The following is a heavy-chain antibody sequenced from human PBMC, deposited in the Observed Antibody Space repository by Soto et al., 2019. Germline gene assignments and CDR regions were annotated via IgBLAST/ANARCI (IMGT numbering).Heavy chain of an antibody. J-gene: IGHJ4*02. Sequence: QVQLVQSGAEVKKPGASVKVSCKASGYTFTSYGISWVRQAPGQGLEWMGWISAYNGNTNYAQKLQGRVTMTTDTSTSTADMELRSLRSDGTAVYYCARERGDPGYCSGGSCQKWSYFDYWGQGTLVTVSS. CDR2: ISAYNGNT. V-gene: IGHV1-18*01. CDR1: GYTFTSYG. D-gene: IGHD2-15*01. CDR3: ARERGDPGYCSGGSCQKWSYFDY.